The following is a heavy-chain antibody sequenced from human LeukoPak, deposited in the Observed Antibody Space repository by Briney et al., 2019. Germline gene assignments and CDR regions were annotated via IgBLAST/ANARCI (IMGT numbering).Heavy chain of an antibody. Sequence: SGGSLRLSCAASGFTFSSYTMSWVRQAPGKGLEWVSGISGGGGSTYNADSVKGRFTISRDNSKNTLYLQMNSLRAEDTAVYYCARDMESGSYYERRAFDIWGQGTMVTVSS. V-gene: IGHV3-23*01. D-gene: IGHD1-26*01. CDR3: ARDMESGSYYERRAFDI. J-gene: IGHJ3*02. CDR1: GFTFSSYT. CDR2: ISGGGGST.